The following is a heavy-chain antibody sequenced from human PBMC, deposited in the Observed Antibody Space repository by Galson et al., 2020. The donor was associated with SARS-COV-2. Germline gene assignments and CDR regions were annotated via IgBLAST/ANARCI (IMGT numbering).Heavy chain of an antibody. CDR2: IYLDGTSS. CDR1: GFTFSSYW. Sequence: GGSLRLSCAASGFTFSSYWMHWVRQAPGKGLVWVARIYLDGTSSDYAESVKGRFTISRDNAKNTLYLQMNRLIVEDTGVYYCVRDFGWNVADVWGLGTLLAVSS. D-gene: IGHD3-9*01. CDR3: VRDFGWNVADV. V-gene: IGHV3-74*01. J-gene: IGHJ4*01.